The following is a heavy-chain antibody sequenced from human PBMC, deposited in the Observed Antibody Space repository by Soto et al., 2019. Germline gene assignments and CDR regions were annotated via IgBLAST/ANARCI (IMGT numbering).Heavy chain of an antibody. CDR3: ARLGVLPEFSGPWYKFEQ. Sequence: QLQLQESGPGLVRPSETLSLTCTVTGGSVFSSSSYWAWIRQSPGKGRAWIGQIFYNGKTYYSPSFGSRVTMSVDQANNLFSLSLRSVNASDTALYSCARLGVLPEFSGPWYKFEQWGRGSLVTVSS. J-gene: IGHJ4*02. CDR1: GGSVFSSSSY. D-gene: IGHD1-1*01. CDR2: IFYNGKT. V-gene: IGHV4-39*01.